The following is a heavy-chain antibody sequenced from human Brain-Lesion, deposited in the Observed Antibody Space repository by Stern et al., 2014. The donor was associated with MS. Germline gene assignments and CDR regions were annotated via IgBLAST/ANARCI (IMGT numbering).Heavy chain of an antibody. J-gene: IGHJ4*02. Sequence: DQLVESGAEVKKPGASGKVSCKVSGYTLTELSMHWVRQAPRKGLEWMGGFDPEDGETIYAQKVQGRVTMTEDTTNNKAYMELSRLRSEDTAVYYCATLSPGAGGNYYRHFDYWGQGTLVTVSS. CDR1: GYTLTELS. CDR3: ATLSPGAGGNYYRHFDY. V-gene: IGHV1-24*01. D-gene: IGHD1-26*01. CDR2: FDPEDGET.